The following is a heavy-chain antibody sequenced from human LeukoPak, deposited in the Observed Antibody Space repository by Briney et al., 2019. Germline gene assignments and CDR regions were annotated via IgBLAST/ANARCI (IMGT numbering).Heavy chain of an antibody. CDR1: GFTFSNYN. J-gene: IGHJ4*02. CDR2: ISSSSSYI. V-gene: IGHV3-21*01. D-gene: IGHD2-8*01. CDR3: VKDLNGTWSFDY. Sequence: GGSLRLSCAASGFTFSNYNMNWVRQAPGKGLEWVSSISSSSSYIYYADSLRGRFTISRDNAENSLYLQMISLRAEDTAVYYCVKDLNGTWSFDYWGQGALVTVSS.